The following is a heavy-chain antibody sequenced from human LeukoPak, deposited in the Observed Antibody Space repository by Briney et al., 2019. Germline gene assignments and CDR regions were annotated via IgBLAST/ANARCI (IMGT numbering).Heavy chain of an antibody. V-gene: IGHV3-23*01. CDR3: AKREKGTTGRFFDY. Sequence: GGSLRLCCAASGFTFTNYAMTWVRQASGKGLEWVSGISEGVGNTYYADSVKGRFTISRDHSKNTLYLQMNSLRAEDTALYYCAKREKGTTGRFFDYWGQGTLVTVSS. J-gene: IGHJ4*02. CDR2: ISEGVGNT. D-gene: IGHD4-17*01. CDR1: GFTFTNYA.